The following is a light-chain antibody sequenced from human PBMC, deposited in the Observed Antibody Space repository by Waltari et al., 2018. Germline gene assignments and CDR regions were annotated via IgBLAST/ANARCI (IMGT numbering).Light chain of an antibody. J-gene: IGKJ2*01. CDR3: MQALQTPRT. CDR1: QRLLHRNGYNY. Sequence: DIVMSQSPLSLPVTPGEPASVSCRSSQRLLHRNGYNYLDWYLQSPGQAPQLLIYLGFSRAAGVPDRFSGSGSGTDFTLKISRVEAEDVGVYYCMQALQTPRTFGQGTKLEIK. CDR2: LGF. V-gene: IGKV2-28*01.